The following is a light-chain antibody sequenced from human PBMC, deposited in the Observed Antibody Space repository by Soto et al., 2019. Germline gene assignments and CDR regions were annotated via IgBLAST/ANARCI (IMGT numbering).Light chain of an antibody. V-gene: IGKV3-20*01. J-gene: IGKJ3*01. CDR3: LEYDSSTFT. Sequence: ETVLTQSPGTLSLSPGESATLSCRATQSVSSSSLAWYQQKPGQAPRLLIYGASSRAAGIPDRFSGSGSGTDFALTISRLEPEDFSVYYCLEYDSSTFTFGPGTTVDIK. CDR2: GAS. CDR1: QSVSSSS.